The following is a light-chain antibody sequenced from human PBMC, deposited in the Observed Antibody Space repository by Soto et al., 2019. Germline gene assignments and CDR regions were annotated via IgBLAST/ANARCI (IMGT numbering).Light chain of an antibody. CDR2: DAS. CDR1: QSVSSSY. J-gene: IGKJ2*01. V-gene: IGKV3-20*01. CDR3: QQYGSSLYT. Sequence: EIVLTQSPGTLSLSPGERATLSCRPSQSVSSSYLAWYQQKPGQAPRLLIYDASSRATGIPDRFSGSGSGTDFTLTISRLEPEEFAVYYCQQYGSSLYTFGQGTKLEIK.